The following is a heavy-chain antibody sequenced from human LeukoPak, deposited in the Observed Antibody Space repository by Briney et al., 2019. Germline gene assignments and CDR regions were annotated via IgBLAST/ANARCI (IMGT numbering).Heavy chain of an antibody. CDR3: ARSAGYCSSTSCYTENIDY. J-gene: IGHJ4*02. D-gene: IGHD2-2*02. V-gene: IGHV3-21*01. Sequence: PGGSLRLSCAASGFTFSSYSMNWVRQAPGKGLEWVSSISSSSSYIYYADSVKGRFTISRDNSKNTLYLQMNSLRAEDTAVYYCARSAGYCSSTSCYTENIDYWGQGTLVAVSS. CDR2: ISSSSSYI. CDR1: GFTFSSYS.